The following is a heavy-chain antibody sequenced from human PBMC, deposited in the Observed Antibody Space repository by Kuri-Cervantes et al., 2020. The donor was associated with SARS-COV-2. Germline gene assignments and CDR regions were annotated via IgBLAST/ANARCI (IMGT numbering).Heavy chain of an antibody. CDR2: IYTTGST. CDR1: GDPMSSGNYY. CDR3: ARGAASITMIVVVGNFDY. Sequence: LRLSCTVSGDPMSSGNYYWSWIRQPAGRQLEWIGHIYTTGSTNYNPSLKSRVTISVDKSKNQFSLKLNSVTPADTAVYYCARGAASITMIVVVGNFDYWGQGTLVTVSS. D-gene: IGHD3-22*01. V-gene: IGHV4-61*09. J-gene: IGHJ4*02.